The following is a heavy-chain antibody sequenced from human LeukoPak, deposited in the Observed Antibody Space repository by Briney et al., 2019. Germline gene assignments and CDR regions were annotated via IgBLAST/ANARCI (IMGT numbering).Heavy chain of an antibody. Sequence: SGGSLRLSCAASGFTFNNYAMSWVRQAPGKGLECVSIISGSGGSTYDADSVKSRFTISRDNSKNTVYLQMNSLRAEDTAVYYCAKICGSCQSGIFDYWGQGTLVTVSS. D-gene: IGHD2-15*01. V-gene: IGHV3-23*01. J-gene: IGHJ4*02. CDR3: AKICGSCQSGIFDY. CDR2: ISGSGGST. CDR1: GFTFNNYA.